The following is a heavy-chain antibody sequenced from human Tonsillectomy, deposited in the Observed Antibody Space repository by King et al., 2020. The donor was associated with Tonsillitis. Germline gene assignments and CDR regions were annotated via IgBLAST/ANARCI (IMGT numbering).Heavy chain of an antibody. CDR2: ISFDGSNK. J-gene: IGHJ6*02. CDR3: ARRDGALEYYYYGMDV. V-gene: IGHV3-30-3*01. Sequence: VQLVESGGGVVQPGRSLRLSCAASGFTFSSYAMHLVRQAPGKGLEWVACISFDGSNKYYADSVWGQFSISRDNSKNTVYLQMNSLRAEDTAVYYGARRDGALEYYYYGMDVWGQGTTVTVSS. CDR1: GFTFSSYA. D-gene: IGHD4-17*01.